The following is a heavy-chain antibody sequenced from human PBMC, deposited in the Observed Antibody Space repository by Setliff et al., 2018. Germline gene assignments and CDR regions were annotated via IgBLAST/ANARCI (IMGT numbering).Heavy chain of an antibody. V-gene: IGHV1-18*01. CDR1: GYTFADYG. Sequence: ASVKVSCKASGYTFADYGVTWARQAPGQGLEWVGWISPYTGNAYYAPKFQGRVPLTTDTSTTTAYMDLRSLRPDDTAIYLCSRLVRFCTRTSCQRLSGDDYWGQGTLVTVSS. D-gene: IGHD2-2*01. CDR3: SRLVRFCTRTSCQRLSGDDY. CDR2: ISPYTGNA. J-gene: IGHJ4*02.